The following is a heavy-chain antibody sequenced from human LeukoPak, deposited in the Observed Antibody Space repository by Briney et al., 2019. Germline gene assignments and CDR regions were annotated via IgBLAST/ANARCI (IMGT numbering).Heavy chain of an antibody. V-gene: IGHV1-18*04. J-gene: IGHJ5*02. CDR2: ISAYNGNT. D-gene: IGHD6-13*01. CDR1: GYTFTSYG. Sequence: ASVKGSCKASGYTFTSYGISWVRQAPGQGLEWMGWISAYNGNTNYAQKLQGRVTMTTDTSTSTAYMELRSLRSDDTAVYYCARGPLAAADNWFDPWGQGTLVTVSS. CDR3: ARGPLAAADNWFDP.